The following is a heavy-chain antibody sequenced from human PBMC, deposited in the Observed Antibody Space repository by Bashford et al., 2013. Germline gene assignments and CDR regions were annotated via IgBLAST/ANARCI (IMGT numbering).Heavy chain of an antibody. CDR2: ISGSSTYI. Sequence: VRQAPGKGLEWVSSISGSSTYIYYPDSVKGRFTISRDNAKNSLYLQMNSLRAEDTAVYYCARVVPNEFYGDLFDYWGQGNPGHRLL. D-gene: IGHD4-17*01. V-gene: IGHV3-21*01. CDR3: ARVVPNEFYGDLFDY. J-gene: IGHJ4*02.